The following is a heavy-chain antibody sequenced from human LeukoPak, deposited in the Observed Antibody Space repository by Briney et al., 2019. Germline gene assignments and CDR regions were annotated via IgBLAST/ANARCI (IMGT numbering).Heavy chain of an antibody. V-gene: IGHV4-59*08. J-gene: IGHJ4*02. CDR3: ARHYYSSGSFEY. CDR1: GGSISSYY. Sequence: SETLSLTCTVSGGSISSYYWSWIRQPPGKGLEWIGYIYYSGSTNYNPSLKSRVTISVDASKNQFSLKLSSVTAADTAVYYCARHYYSSGSFEYWGQGTLVTVSS. D-gene: IGHD3-10*01. CDR2: IYYSGST.